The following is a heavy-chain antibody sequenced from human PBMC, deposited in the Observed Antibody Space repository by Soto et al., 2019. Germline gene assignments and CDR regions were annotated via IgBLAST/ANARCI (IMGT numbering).Heavy chain of an antibody. D-gene: IGHD3-16*01. V-gene: IGHV3-23*01. CDR3: AKVSGPYYDYIWGSYDY. CDR1: GFTFSSYA. CDR2: ISGSGGST. Sequence: GGSLRLSCAASGFTFSSYAMSWVRQAPGKGLEWVSAISGSGGSTYYADSVKGRFTISRDNSKNTLYLQMNSLRAEDTAVYYCAKVSGPYYDYIWGSYDYWGQGTLVTVSS. J-gene: IGHJ4*02.